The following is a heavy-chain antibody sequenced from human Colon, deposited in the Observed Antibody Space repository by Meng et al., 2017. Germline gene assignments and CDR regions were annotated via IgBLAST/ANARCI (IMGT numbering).Heavy chain of an antibody. Sequence: QGALVGVGGGVVQPGGSLRLSCAASGFTFSTYGMHWVRQAPGKGLEWVAHIRFDGTIQYYVQFVKGRFTVSRDDSKSTLYLQMDSLRVEDTAVYYCARDRPGGTVGAADYWGQGTLVTVSS. V-gene: IGHV3-33*01. J-gene: IGHJ4*02. CDR1: GFTFSTYG. CDR2: IRFDGTIQ. D-gene: IGHD1-26*01. CDR3: ARDRPGGTVGAADY.